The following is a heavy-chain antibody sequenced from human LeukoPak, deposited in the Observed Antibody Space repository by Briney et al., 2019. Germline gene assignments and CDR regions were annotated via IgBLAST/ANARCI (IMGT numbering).Heavy chain of an antibody. D-gene: IGHD3-3*01. J-gene: IGHJ6*02. CDR1: GGSFSGYY. V-gene: IGHV4-34*01. Sequence: SETLSLTCAVYGGSFSGYYWSWIRQPPGKGPEWIGEINHSGSTNYNPSLKSRVTISVDTSKNQFSLKLSSVTAADTAVYYCARSRGLDFWSGYLRGKGMDVWGQGTTVTVSS. CDR3: ARSRGLDFWSGYLRGKGMDV. CDR2: INHSGST.